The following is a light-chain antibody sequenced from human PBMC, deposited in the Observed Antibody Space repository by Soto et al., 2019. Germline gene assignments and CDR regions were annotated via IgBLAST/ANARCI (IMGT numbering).Light chain of an antibody. CDR1: RDISNS. V-gene: IGKV1-12*01. Sequence: DIQMTQSPSSVSASVRDRLAMTFRASRDISNSLAWYQQTPGKAPKLLLRGASSLHRGVPSRFSGGGAGTEFTLTISSLQPEDFATYYCQQTSAFPRTFGQGTKVDNK. CDR3: QQTSAFPRT. J-gene: IGKJ2*01. CDR2: GAS.